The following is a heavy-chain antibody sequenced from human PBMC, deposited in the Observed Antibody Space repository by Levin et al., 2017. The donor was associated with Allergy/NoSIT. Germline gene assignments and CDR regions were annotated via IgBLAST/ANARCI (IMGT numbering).Heavy chain of an antibody. CDR1: GYTFTGYY. J-gene: IGHJ3*02. V-gene: IGHV1-2*02. D-gene: IGHD3-22*01. CDR2: INPNSGGT. Sequence: VASVKVSCKASGYTFTGYYMHWVRQAPGQGLEWMGWINPNSGGTNYAQKFQGRVTMTRDTSISTAYMELSRLRSDDTAVYYCASIVVVTTGGAFDIWGQGTMVTVSS. CDR3: ASIVVVTTGGAFDI.